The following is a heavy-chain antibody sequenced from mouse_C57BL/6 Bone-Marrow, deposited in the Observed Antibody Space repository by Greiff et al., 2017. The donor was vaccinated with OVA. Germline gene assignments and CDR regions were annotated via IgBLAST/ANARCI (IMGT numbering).Heavy chain of an antibody. J-gene: IGHJ4*01. CDR2: IYPGDGDT. CDR3: ARSGYYGSSYVKAMDY. D-gene: IGHD1-1*01. V-gene: IGHV1-80*01. Sequence: VQLVESGAELVKPGASVKISCKASGYAFSSYWMNWVKQRPGKGLEWIGQIYPGDGDTNYNGKFKGKATLTADKSSSTAYMQLSSLTPEDSAVYFCARSGYYGSSYVKAMDYWGQGTSVTVSS. CDR1: GYAFSSYW.